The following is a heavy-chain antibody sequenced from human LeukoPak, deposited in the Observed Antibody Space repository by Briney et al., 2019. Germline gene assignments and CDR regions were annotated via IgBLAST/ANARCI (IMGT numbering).Heavy chain of an antibody. CDR3: AREINKWFDP. J-gene: IGHJ5*02. Sequence: GGSLRLSCAASGFTFSSHWMHWVRQAPGKGLVWVSRTSPDGSTTKNADSVKGRFTISRDNARSTLFLQLNSLRAEDTAVYYCAREINKWFDPWGQGTLVTVSS. CDR1: GFTFSSHW. CDR2: TSPDGSTT. V-gene: IGHV3-74*03.